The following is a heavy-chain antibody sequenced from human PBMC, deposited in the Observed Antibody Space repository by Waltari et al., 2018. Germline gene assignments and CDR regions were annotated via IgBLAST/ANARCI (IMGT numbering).Heavy chain of an antibody. V-gene: IGHV3-48*03. CDR1: VFTFSSYE. CDR3: ARDLGLRRDY. Sequence: EVQLVESGGGLVQPGGSLRLSCAASVFTFSSYEMNWVGQAPGKGLEWVSYITSSGNAIYYADSVKGRFTISRDNTKNSLYLQMNSLRAEDTAVYYCARDLGLRRDYWGQGTLVTVSS. CDR2: ITSSGNAI. J-gene: IGHJ4*02. D-gene: IGHD4-17*01.